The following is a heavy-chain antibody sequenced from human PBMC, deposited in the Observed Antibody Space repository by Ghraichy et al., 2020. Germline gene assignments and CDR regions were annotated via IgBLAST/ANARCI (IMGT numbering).Heavy chain of an antibody. CDR1: GFTFSSYA. Sequence: GESLRLSCAASGFTFSSYAMSWVRQAPGKGLEWVSAVSGSGGSTYYADSVKGRFTISRDNSKNTLYLQMNSLRPEDTAVYYCAKDLKSGSYLFLRWGQGTLVTVSS. J-gene: IGHJ4*02. CDR2: VSGSGGST. CDR3: AKDLKSGSYLFLR. D-gene: IGHD1-26*01. V-gene: IGHV3-23*01.